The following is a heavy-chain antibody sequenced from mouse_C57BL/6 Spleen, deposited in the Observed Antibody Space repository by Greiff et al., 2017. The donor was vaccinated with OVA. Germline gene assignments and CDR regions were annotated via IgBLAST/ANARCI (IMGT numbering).Heavy chain of an antibody. J-gene: IGHJ3*01. V-gene: IGHV1-64*01. D-gene: IGHD2-4*01. Sequence: QVQLQQSGAELVKPGASVKLSCKASGYTFTSYWMHWVKQRPGQGLEWIGMINPSSGSTNYNEKFKSKATLTVDKSSSTAYLQLSSLTSEDFAVYYCAVIYDDYVYGFACWGQGPMVTVSA. CDR3: AVIYDDYVYGFAC. CDR1: GYTFTSYW. CDR2: INPSSGST.